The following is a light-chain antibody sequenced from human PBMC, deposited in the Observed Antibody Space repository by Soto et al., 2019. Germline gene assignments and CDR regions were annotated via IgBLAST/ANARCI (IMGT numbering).Light chain of an antibody. CDR3: EAWDDSLSAYVV. CDR1: SSNIGSNY. V-gene: IGLV1-47*01. Sequence: QSVLTQPPSASGTPGQRVTISCSGSSSNIGSNYVYWYQQFPGTAPKLLIYRNNQRPSGVPDRFSGSKSGTSASLAISGLRSEDEADYYCEAWDDSLSAYVVFGGGTKVTVL. CDR2: RNN. J-gene: IGLJ2*01.